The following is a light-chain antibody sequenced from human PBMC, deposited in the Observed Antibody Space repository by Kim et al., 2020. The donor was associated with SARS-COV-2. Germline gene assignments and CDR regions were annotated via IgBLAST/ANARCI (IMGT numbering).Light chain of an antibody. V-gene: IGLV2-23*01. Sequence: LVSWYQQHPGKAPKLMIYEATMRPSGIPNRFSGSKSGNTASLTISGLQAEDEADYYCCSYAGSTTNYVFGTGTKVTVL. CDR3: CSYAGSTTNYV. J-gene: IGLJ1*01. CDR1: L. CDR2: EAT.